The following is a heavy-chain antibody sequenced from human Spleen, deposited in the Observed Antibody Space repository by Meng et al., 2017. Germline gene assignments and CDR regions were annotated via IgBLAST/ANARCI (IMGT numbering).Heavy chain of an antibody. D-gene: IGHD5-24*01. V-gene: IGHV1-69*10. CDR2: VIPILGIT. CDR1: GGTFSSYA. Sequence: QVQLVQSGAEVKKPGSSVKVTCKASGGTFSSYAISWVRQAPGQGLEWVGGVIPILGITNHAQKFQGRLTIGADRSTATAYMELSSLKSDDTAVYYCVRGQPETDGHWGQGTLVTVSS. CDR3: VRGQPETDGH. J-gene: IGHJ4*02.